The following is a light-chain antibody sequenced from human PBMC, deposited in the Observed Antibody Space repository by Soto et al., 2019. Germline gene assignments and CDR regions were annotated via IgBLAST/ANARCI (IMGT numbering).Light chain of an antibody. CDR3: QQYNQWPIT. V-gene: IGKV3-15*01. J-gene: IGKJ5*01. CDR1: QSVSSN. CDR2: GAF. Sequence: ENGFTLSAGILSLSPGERATLSCRASQSVSSNYLAWYQQKSGQAPRLLIHGAFTRATGIPARFSGSGSGTEFTLTISSLQSEDFAVFYCQQYNQWPITFGQGTRLEI.